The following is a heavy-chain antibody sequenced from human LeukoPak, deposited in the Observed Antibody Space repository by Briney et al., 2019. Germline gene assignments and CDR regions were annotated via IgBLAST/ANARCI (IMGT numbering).Heavy chain of an antibody. CDR3: ARRLRYSSGWYFDY. D-gene: IGHD6-19*01. V-gene: IGHV3-23*01. J-gene: IGHJ4*02. Sequence: SVRGRFTISRDNSQNTLFLQMNSLRAEDTAVYYCARRLRYSSGWYFDYWGQGTLVTVSS.